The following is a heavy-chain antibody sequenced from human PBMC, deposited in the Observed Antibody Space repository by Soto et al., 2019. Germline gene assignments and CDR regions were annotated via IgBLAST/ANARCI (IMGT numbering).Heavy chain of an antibody. J-gene: IGHJ4*02. V-gene: IGHV3-23*01. Sequence: EVQLLESGGGLVQPGGSLRLSCAASGFTFSSYAMSWVRQAPGKGLEWVSPISGSGGSTYYADSVKGRFTISRDNSKNTLYLQMNSLRAEDTAVYYCAKLTRLRITMVRGAPFEGYWGQGTLVTVSS. CDR3: AKLTRLRITMVRGAPFEGY. CDR1: GFTFSSYA. CDR2: ISGSGGST. D-gene: IGHD3-10*01.